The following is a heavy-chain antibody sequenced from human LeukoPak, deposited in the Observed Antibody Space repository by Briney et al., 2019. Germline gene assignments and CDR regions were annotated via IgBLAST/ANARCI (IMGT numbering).Heavy chain of an antibody. CDR2: ISSSGSTI. D-gene: IGHD3-22*01. CDR3: ARDRNYYDSSGYGY. CDR1: GFTITTYA. J-gene: IGHJ4*02. Sequence: GGSLRLSCAASGFTITTYAVNWVRQAPGKGLEWVSYISSSGSTIYYADSVKGRFTISRDNAKNSLYLQMNSLRAEDTAVYYCARDRNYYDSSGYGYWGQGTLVTVSS. V-gene: IGHV3-48*04.